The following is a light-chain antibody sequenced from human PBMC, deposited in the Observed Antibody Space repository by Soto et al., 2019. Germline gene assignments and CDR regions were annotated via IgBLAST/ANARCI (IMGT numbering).Light chain of an antibody. Sequence: EIVLSQSPGTLSLSPGERATLSCRASRSVSNSYLAWYQQKPGQAPSLLVYGASTRATGVPDRFSGSGSGADFTLTISRLEPEDFAMYYCQQYGSSPRTFGQGTKVDNK. J-gene: IGKJ1*01. CDR1: RSVSNSY. V-gene: IGKV3-20*01. CDR2: GAS. CDR3: QQYGSSPRT.